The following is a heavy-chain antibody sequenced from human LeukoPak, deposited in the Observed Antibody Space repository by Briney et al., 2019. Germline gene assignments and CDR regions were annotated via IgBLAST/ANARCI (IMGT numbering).Heavy chain of an antibody. J-gene: IGHJ4*02. CDR2: INSDGSST. CDR3: ARDYDFWSGYYGIDY. Sequence: PGGSLRLSCAASGFTFSSYWMHWVRQAPGKGLVWVSRINSDGSSTSYADSVKGRFTISRDNDKNTLYLQMNSLRAEDTAVYYCARDYDFWSGYYGIDYWGQGTLVTVSS. V-gene: IGHV3-74*01. D-gene: IGHD3-3*01. CDR1: GFTFSSYW.